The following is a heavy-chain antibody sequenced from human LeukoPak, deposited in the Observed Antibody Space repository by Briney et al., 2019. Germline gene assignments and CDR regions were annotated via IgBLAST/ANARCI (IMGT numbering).Heavy chain of an antibody. CDR1: GGTFISYA. CDR2: IIPIFGTA. V-gene: IGHV1-69*13. D-gene: IGHD5-12*01. CDR3: AISGIVATIYFDY. J-gene: IGHJ4*02. Sequence: ASVKVSCKASGGTFISYAISWVRQAPGQGLECMGGIIPIFGTANYAQKFQGRVTITADESTSTAYMELSSLRSEDTAVYYCAISGIVATIYFDYWGQGTLVTVSS.